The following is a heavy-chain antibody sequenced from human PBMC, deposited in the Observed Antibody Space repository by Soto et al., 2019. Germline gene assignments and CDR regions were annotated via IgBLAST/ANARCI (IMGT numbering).Heavy chain of an antibody. D-gene: IGHD1-26*01. Sequence: EVQVVESGGGLVKPWGSLRLSCATSGFSFSTYNMNWVRQAPGKGLEWVSSINGRSNYKYYTDSVKGRFAISRDNPKNSLYLQMDSLRVEDTAVYYCVREDGLVGSNSAFDYWGQGTLVTVSS. CDR1: GFSFSTYN. J-gene: IGHJ4*02. CDR3: VREDGLVGSNSAFDY. V-gene: IGHV3-21*02. CDR2: INGRSNYK.